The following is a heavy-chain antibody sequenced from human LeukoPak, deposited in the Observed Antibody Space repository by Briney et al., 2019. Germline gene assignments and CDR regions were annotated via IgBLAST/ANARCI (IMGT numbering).Heavy chain of an antibody. D-gene: IGHD5-12*01. CDR3: ARDWPASSSGYDVPGSY. Sequence: SETLSLTCTVSGGSISSYYWSWIRQPAGKGLEWIGRIYTSGSTNYNPSLKSRVTMSVDTSKNQFSLKLSSVTAEDTAVYYCARDWPASSSGYDVPGSYWGQGTLVTVSS. J-gene: IGHJ4*02. V-gene: IGHV4-4*07. CDR1: GGSISSYY. CDR2: IYTSGST.